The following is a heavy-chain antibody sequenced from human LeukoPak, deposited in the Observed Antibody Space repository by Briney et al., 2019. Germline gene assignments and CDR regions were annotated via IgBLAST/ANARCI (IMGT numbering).Heavy chain of an antibody. CDR3: ARDYDVDIYYDSSGYRGDAFDI. V-gene: IGHV3-7*01. CDR2: IKQDGSEK. CDR1: GFTFSSYW. J-gene: IGHJ3*02. D-gene: IGHD3-22*01. Sequence: GGSLRLSCAASGFTFSSYWMSWVRQAPGKGLEWVANIKQDGSEKYYVDSVKGRFTISRDNAKNSLYLQMNSLRAEDTAAYYCARDYDVDIYYDSSGYRGDAFDIWGQGTMVTVSS.